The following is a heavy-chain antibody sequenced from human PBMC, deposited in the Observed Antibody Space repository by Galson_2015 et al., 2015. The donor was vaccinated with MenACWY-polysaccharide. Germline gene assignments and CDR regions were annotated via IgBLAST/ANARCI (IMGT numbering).Heavy chain of an antibody. D-gene: IGHD1-26*01. CDR1: GGSISSSSYY. Sequence: SEPLSLTCTVSGGSISSSSYYWGWIRQPPGKGLEWIGSIYYSGSTYYNPSLKSRVTISVDTSKNQFSLKLSSVTAADTAVYYCARDVGVGATSWFDPWGQGTLVTVSS. CDR3: ARDVGVGATSWFDP. V-gene: IGHV4-39*07. J-gene: IGHJ5*02. CDR2: IYYSGST.